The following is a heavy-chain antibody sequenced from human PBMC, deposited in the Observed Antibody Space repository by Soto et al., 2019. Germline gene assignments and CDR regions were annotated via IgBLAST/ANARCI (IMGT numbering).Heavy chain of an antibody. CDR1: GYSFTSYW. V-gene: IGHV5-51*01. CDR3: ARHMRLGLEHYYYGMDV. D-gene: IGHD3-16*01. CDR2: IHPGDSDT. J-gene: IGHJ6*02. Sequence: PGESLKISCKGSGYSFTSYWIGWVRQMPGKGLEWMGIIHPGDSDTRYSPSFQGQVTISADKSISTAYLQWSSLKASDTAMYYCARHMRLGLEHYYYGMDVWGQGTTVTVSS.